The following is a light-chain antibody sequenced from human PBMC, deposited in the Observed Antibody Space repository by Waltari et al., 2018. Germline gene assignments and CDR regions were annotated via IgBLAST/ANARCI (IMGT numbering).Light chain of an antibody. CDR2: GVS. CDR1: QVISSTY. V-gene: IGKV3-20*01. J-gene: IGKJ1*01. CDR3: QRYGSLVA. Sequence: EIVLTQSPDILSLSPGEIATISCRASQVISSTYVAWYQQKPGQAPRLLIYGVSSRATGIPDRFSGSGSGTDFTLTISSLEPEDFAVYFCQRYGSLVAFGQGTKVEIK.